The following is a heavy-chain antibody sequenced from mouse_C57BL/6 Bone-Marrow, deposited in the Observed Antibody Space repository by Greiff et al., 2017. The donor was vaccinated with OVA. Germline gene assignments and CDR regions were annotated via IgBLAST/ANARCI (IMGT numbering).Heavy chain of an antibody. CDR1: GYTFTDYI. J-gene: IGHJ2*01. CDR3: GRAYFDY. Sequence: QVQLKESGAELVSPGASVTLSCKASGYTFTDYIMHWVKKRPGQGLEWIGSIYPVSGETNYTQKFMGKDTFSVDRSSSTVYLVLNSLTSEDPAVYYCGRAYFDYWGQGTTLTVSS. CDR2: IYPVSGET. V-gene: IGHV1-11*01.